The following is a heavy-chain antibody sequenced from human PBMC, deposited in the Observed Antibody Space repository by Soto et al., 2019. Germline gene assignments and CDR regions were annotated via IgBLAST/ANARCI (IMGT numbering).Heavy chain of an antibody. CDR1: GVSLSGHY. J-gene: IGHJ6*02. V-gene: IGHV4-34*01. D-gene: IGHD1-1*01. CDR2: ITPIGDT. CDR3: ARGGSTLAWNYYYYGMDV. Sequence: PPETLSLTCGVSGVSLSGHYWSWIRQPPGKGLEWIGAITPIGDTTYNPCLKSRLSISLDTSKSQFSLNLTSVRAADTAVYYCARGGSTLAWNYYYYGMDVWGQGTTVTVSS.